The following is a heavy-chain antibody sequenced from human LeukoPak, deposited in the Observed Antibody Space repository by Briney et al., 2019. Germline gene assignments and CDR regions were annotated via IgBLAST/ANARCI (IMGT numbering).Heavy chain of an antibody. V-gene: IGHV4-4*07. D-gene: IGHD3-22*01. J-gene: IGHJ5*02. CDR1: GGSISSYY. CDR2: THTSGST. Sequence: SETLSLTCTVSGGSISSYYWSWIRQPAGKGLEWIGRTHTSGSTNYNPSLKSRVTMSVDTSKNQFSLKLSSVTAADTTVYYCARAKSYYYESSGYAYWFDPWGQGTLVTVSS. CDR3: ARAKSYYYESSGYAYWFDP.